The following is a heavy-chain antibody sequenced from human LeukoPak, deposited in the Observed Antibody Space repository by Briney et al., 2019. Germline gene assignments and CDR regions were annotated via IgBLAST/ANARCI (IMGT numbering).Heavy chain of an antibody. V-gene: IGHV3-23*01. CDR2: ISGSGGSR. D-gene: IGHD6-13*01. J-gene: IGHJ4*02. CDR3: AKVSSEIPAAAIDY. CDR1: GFTFSSYA. Sequence: GGSLRLSCAASGFTFSSYAMGWVCHAPRRGLERVWAISGSGGSRYNADSVKVRFTISRDNSKNTLYLKMNSLRAEDTALYYCAKVSSEIPAAAIDYWGQGTLVTVSS.